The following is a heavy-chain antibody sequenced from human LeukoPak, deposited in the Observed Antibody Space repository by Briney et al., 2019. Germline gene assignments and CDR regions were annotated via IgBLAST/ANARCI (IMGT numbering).Heavy chain of an antibody. V-gene: IGHV4-34*01. CDR1: GRAFTYYY. CDR3: ARDLHGSGSYEDYFDY. Sequence: SETLSLTCSFNGRAFTYYYWTWIRQPPGKGLEWIGEIHHSGSFKYSPSLKTRVTLSLDTSNNQFFLKLKSVTAADTAVYYCARDLHGSGSYEDYFDYWGQGTLVTVSS. CDR2: IHHSGSF. D-gene: IGHD3-10*01. J-gene: IGHJ4*02.